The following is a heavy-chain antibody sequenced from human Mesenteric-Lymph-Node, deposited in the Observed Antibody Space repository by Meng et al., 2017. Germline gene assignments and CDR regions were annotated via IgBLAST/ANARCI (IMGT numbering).Heavy chain of an antibody. Sequence: GESLKISCAASRFTFSRYWMTWVRQAPGKGLEWVSYISSSGSTIYYADSVKGRFTISRDNSKNTLYLQMNSLRAEDTAVYYCAKDYAIDYYDSSGLDYWGQGTLVTVSS. V-gene: IGHV3-48*01. CDR3: AKDYAIDYYDSSGLDY. CDR1: RFTFSRYW. J-gene: IGHJ4*02. CDR2: ISSSGSTI. D-gene: IGHD3-22*01.